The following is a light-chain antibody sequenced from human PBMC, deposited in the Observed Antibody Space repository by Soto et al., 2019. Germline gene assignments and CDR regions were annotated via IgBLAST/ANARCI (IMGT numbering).Light chain of an antibody. J-gene: IGKJ2*01. Sequence: EMVLTQSPGTLSLSPGERATLSCRASQTVGNRNLAWFQQKPGQAPRLLIYGASSRATGIPDRFSGSGSGTDFTLTINRLEPEEFAVYYCQQYGGSLYTFGQGTKLEIK. V-gene: IGKV3-20*01. CDR2: GAS. CDR1: QTVGNRN. CDR3: QQYGGSLYT.